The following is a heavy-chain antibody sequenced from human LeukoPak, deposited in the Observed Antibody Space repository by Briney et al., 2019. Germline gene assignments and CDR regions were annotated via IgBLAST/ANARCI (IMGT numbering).Heavy chain of an antibody. Sequence: VASVKVSCKASGYTFTSYGISWVRQAPGQGLEWMGRIIPILGIANYAQKFQGRVTITTDKSTSTAYMELSSLRSEDTAVYYCARDGYYDSSGGGNAFDIWGQGTMVTVSS. CDR3: ARDGYYDSSGGGNAFDI. D-gene: IGHD3-22*01. V-gene: IGHV1-69*04. CDR2: IIPILGIA. CDR1: GYTFTSYG. J-gene: IGHJ3*02.